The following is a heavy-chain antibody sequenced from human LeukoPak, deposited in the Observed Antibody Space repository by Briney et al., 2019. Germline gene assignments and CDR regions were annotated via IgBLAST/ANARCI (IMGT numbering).Heavy chain of an antibody. Sequence: GGSLRLSCAASGFTFTSYSMNWVRQAPGKGLEWVSTISGGGGSTYYADSVKGRFTISRDYSKNTLYLQVNSLRAEDTAVYYCAKGGKWDVTPFDYWGQGTLVTVSS. CDR2: ISGGGGST. J-gene: IGHJ4*02. CDR1: GFTFTSYS. V-gene: IGHV3-23*01. D-gene: IGHD1-26*01. CDR3: AKGGKWDVTPFDY.